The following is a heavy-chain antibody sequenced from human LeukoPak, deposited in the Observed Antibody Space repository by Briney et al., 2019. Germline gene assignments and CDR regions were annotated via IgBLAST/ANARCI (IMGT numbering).Heavy chain of an antibody. V-gene: IGHV3-30-3*01. J-gene: IGHJ5*02. D-gene: IGHD1-26*01. CDR3: ARALGATFRTHFDP. Sequence: GGSLRLPCAASGFTFSSYAMHWVRQAPGKGLEWVAVISYDGSNKYYADSVKGRFTISRDNSKNTLYLQMNSLRAEDTAVYYCARALGATFRTHFDPWGQGTLVTVSS. CDR1: GFTFSSYA. CDR2: ISYDGSNK.